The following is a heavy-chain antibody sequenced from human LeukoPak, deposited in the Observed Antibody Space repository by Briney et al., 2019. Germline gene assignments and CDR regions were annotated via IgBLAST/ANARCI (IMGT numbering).Heavy chain of an antibody. CDR2: INWNGGNT. J-gene: IGHJ6*03. CDR1: GFTFDDYG. V-gene: IGHV3-20*04. Sequence: GGSLRLSCAASGFTFDDYGMSWVRQAPGKGLEWVAGINWNGGNTGYADSVKGRFTISRDNAKNSLYLQMNSLRAEDTALYYCARAYSGYENYYYYYYMDVWGKGTTVTVSS. D-gene: IGHD5-12*01. CDR3: ARAYSGYENYYYYYYMDV.